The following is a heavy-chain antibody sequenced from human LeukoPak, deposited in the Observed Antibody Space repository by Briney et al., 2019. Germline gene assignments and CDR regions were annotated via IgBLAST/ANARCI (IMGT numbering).Heavy chain of an antibody. CDR1: GGSFSGYY. D-gene: IGHD2-8*01. Sequence: SETLSLTCAVYGGSFSGYYWSWIRQPPGKGLEWIGSIYYSGSTYYNPSLKSRVTISVDTSKNQFSLKLSSVTAADTAVYYCARTKWWGQGTLVTVSS. V-gene: IGHV4-34*01. CDR2: IYYSGST. J-gene: IGHJ4*02. CDR3: ARTKW.